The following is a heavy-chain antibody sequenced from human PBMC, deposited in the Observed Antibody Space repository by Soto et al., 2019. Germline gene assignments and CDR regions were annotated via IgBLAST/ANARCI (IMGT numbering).Heavy chain of an antibody. V-gene: IGHV1-69*01. CDR2: IITIFGTA. D-gene: IGHD5-12*01. Sequence: QVQLVQSGAEVKKPGSSVKVSCKASGGTFSSYAISWVRQAPGQGLEWLGGIITIFGTAHYAQKFEGRVTITADESTSTAYMELSSVRSEDTAVYYCAIGNDYGGHYYYGMDVWGQGTTVTVSS. CDR3: AIGNDYGGHYYYGMDV. CDR1: GGTFSSYA. J-gene: IGHJ6*02.